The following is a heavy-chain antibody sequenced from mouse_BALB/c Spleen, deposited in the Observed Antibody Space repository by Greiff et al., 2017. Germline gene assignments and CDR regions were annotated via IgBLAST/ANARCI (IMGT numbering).Heavy chain of an antibody. CDR1: GYTFTNYW. D-gene: IGHD2-10*02. Sequence: VQLQQSGAELVRPGTSVKMSCKASGYTFTNYWIGWVKQRPGHGLEWIGDIYPGGGYTKYNEKFKGKATMTADTSSSTAYMQLSSLTSADSAIYYCAGGGRYDNYVHWYFDVWGAGTTVTVSS. J-gene: IGHJ1*01. CDR3: AGGGRYDNYVHWYFDV. V-gene: IGHV1-63*02. CDR2: IYPGGGYT.